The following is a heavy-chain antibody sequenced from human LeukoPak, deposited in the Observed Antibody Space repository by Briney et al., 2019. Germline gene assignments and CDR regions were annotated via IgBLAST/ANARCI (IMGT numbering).Heavy chain of an antibody. CDR3: ARELGYAKYFDY. Sequence: PGGSLRLSCVASGFTFSSRDWMTWVRQAPGKGLEWVANIKQDGSEKNYVDSVKGRFTISRDNAKNSVDLQMNSLRAEDTAVYYCARELGYAKYFDYWVQGTLVTVSS. V-gene: IGHV3-7*01. D-gene: IGHD1-1*01. CDR2: IKQDGSEK. J-gene: IGHJ4*02. CDR1: GFTFSSRDW.